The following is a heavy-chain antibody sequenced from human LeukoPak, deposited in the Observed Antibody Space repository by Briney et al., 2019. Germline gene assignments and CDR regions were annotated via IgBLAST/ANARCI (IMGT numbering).Heavy chain of an antibody. V-gene: IGHV3-23*01. D-gene: IGHD3-10*01. J-gene: IGHJ6*03. CDR2: ISGSGGTT. Sequence: GGSLRLSCTASGFSFSTYGMSWVRQAPGKGLEWVSAISGSGGTTYYADSVKGRFTISRDNSKNTLYLQMNSLRAEDTAVYYCAKGSVRYYYYMDVWGKGTTVTVSS. CDR1: GFSFSTYG. CDR3: AKGSVRYYYYMDV.